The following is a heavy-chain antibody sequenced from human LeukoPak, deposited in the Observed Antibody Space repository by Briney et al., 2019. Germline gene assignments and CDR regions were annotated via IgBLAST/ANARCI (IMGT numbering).Heavy chain of an antibody. CDR1: GFTFSSYA. D-gene: IGHD3-22*01. J-gene: IGHJ4*02. Sequence: GGSLRLSCAASGFTFSSYAMRWVRQAPGKGLEWVSGISGSGDSTYYADSVKGRVTISRDNSKNTLYLQMNSLRAEDTAVYYSAKGTITMLVVFMDYWGQGTLVTVSS. CDR2: ISGSGDST. CDR3: AKGTITMLVVFMDY. V-gene: IGHV3-23*01.